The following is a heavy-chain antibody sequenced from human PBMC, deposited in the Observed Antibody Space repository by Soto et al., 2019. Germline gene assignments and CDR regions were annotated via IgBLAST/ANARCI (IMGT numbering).Heavy chain of an antibody. CDR3: ARASSSPSGSLFDY. V-gene: IGHV4-4*02. D-gene: IGHD6-6*01. J-gene: IGHJ4*02. CDR1: GGSISSSNW. Sequence: SETLSLTCAVSGGSISSSNWWSWVRQPPGKGLEWIGEIYHSGSTNYNPSLKSRVTISVDKSKNQFSLKLSSVTAADTAVYYCARASSSPSGSLFDYWGQGTLVTVSS. CDR2: IYHSGST.